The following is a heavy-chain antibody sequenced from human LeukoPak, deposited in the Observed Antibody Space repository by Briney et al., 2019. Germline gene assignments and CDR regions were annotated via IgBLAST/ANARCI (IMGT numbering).Heavy chain of an antibody. D-gene: IGHD2-2*02. CDR1: GFTFSSYG. CDR3: SKDSRPQLLYQNWFDP. J-gene: IGHJ5*02. V-gene: IGHV3-33*06. Sequence: AGRSLRLSCAASGFTFSSYGMHLVRQAPGKGLEWVAVIWYDVSNKYYADSVKGRFTSSIDNSKNTLNLQMNSLRAEDTAVYYCSKDSRPQLLYQNWFDPWGQGTLVTVSS. CDR2: IWYDVSNK.